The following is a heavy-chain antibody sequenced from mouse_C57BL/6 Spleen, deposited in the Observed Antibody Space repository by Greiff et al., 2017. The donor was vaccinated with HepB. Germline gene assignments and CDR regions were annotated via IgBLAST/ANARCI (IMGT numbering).Heavy chain of an antibody. CDR1: GFTFSDYG. Sequence: EVMLVESGGGLVKPGGSLKLSCAASGFTFSDYGMHWVRQAPEKGLEWVAYISSGSSTIYYADTVKGRFTISRDNAKNTLFLQMTSLRSEDTAMYYCARTIYDGPYAMDYWGQGTSVTVSS. J-gene: IGHJ4*01. CDR2: ISSGSSTI. CDR3: ARTIYDGPYAMDY. D-gene: IGHD2-3*01. V-gene: IGHV5-17*01.